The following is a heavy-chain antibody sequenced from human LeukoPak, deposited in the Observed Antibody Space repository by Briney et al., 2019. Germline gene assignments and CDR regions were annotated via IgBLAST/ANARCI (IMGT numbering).Heavy chain of an antibody. D-gene: IGHD5-18*01. Sequence: GGSLRLSCAVSGFTFSSYGMHWVRQAPGKGLEWVAFIRYDGSNKYYADSVKGRFTISRDNSKNTLYLQMNSLRAEDTAVYYCAKDLEVDTAMVEDYWGQGTLVTVSS. J-gene: IGHJ4*02. CDR2: IRYDGSNK. V-gene: IGHV3-30*02. CDR3: AKDLEVDTAMVEDY. CDR1: GFTFSSYG.